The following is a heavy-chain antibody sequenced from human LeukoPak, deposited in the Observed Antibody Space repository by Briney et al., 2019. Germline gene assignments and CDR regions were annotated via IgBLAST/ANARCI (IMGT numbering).Heavy chain of an antibody. J-gene: IGHJ4*02. CDR1: GGTFSSYG. CDR3: ARVYRSGSIYGQGYFDN. D-gene: IGHD5-18*01. V-gene: IGHV1-2*02. Sequence: ASVKVSCKASGGTFSSYGISWVRQAPGQGLEWMGWINPSSDGTNYAQKFQGRVTMTRDTSISTAYMELSRLRSDDTAVYYCARVYRSGSIYGQGYFDNWGQGTLVTVSS. CDR2: INPSSDGT.